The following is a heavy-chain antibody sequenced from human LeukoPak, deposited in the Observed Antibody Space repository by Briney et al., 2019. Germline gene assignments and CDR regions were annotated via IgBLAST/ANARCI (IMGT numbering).Heavy chain of an antibody. D-gene: IGHD6-19*01. Sequence: GRSLRLSCAASGFTFDDCAMHWVRQAPGKGLEWVSGISWNSGSIGYADSVKGRFTISRDNAKNSLYLQMNSLRAEDTALYYCAKGLGGWYYDNFDYWGQGTLVTVSS. V-gene: IGHV3-9*01. J-gene: IGHJ4*02. CDR3: AKGLGGWYYDNFDY. CDR1: GFTFDDCA. CDR2: ISWNSGSI.